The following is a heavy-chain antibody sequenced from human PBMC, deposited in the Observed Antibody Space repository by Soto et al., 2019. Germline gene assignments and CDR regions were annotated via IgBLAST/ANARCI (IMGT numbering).Heavy chain of an antibody. J-gene: IGHJ6*02. CDR1: GFTFSSYA. CDR2: ISGSGGST. Sequence: GGSLRLSCAASGFTFSSYAMSWVRQAPGKGLEWVSAISGSGGSTYYADSVKGRFTISRDNSKNTLYLQMNSLRVEDTAVYYCAKDAAAARPGLQTYYYFHYGMDVWGQGTTVTVSS. D-gene: IGHD6-6*01. CDR3: AKDAAAARPGLQTYYYFHYGMDV. V-gene: IGHV3-23*01.